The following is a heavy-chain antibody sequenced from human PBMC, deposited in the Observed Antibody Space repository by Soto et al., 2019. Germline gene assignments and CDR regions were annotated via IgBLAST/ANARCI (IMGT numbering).Heavy chain of an antibody. CDR3: ARQWGRDLLGAALDY. CDR1: GYSISSGYY. V-gene: IGHV4-38-2*01. D-gene: IGHD3-16*01. Sequence: SETLSLTCAVSGYSISSGYYWGWIRQPPGKGLEWIGSIYHSGSTYYNPSLKSRVTISVDTSKNQFSLNMTSMTADDTAVYYCARQWGRDLLGAALDYWGQGTLVTVSS. J-gene: IGHJ4*02. CDR2: IYHSGST.